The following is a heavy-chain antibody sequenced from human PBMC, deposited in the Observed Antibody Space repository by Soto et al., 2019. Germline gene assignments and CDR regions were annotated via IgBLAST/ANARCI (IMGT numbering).Heavy chain of an antibody. CDR2: LNTDTGNT. D-gene: IGHD5-18*01. CDR3: AIDIQSVGPVANYAFDV. CDR1: GFTLSDKL. Sequence: QVQLVQSGAELKKTGASVNISCTASGFTLSDKLINWVRQVPGQGLEWMGWLNTDTGNTRYLETFQGRVTISRHPSSSIAYLELSGLENEDTALYFCAIDIQSVGPVANYAFDVWGQGTMITVSS. J-gene: IGHJ3*01. V-gene: IGHV1-3*04.